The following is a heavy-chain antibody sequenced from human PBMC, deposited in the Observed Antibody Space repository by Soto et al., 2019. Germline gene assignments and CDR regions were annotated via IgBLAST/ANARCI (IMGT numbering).Heavy chain of an antibody. Sequence: PSETLSLTCTVSGGSISSSSYYWSWIRQHPGKGLEWIGYIYYSGSTYYNPSLKSRVTISVDTSKNQFSLKLSSVTAADTAVYYCARVRSNEDYDSSGYYPSSLDYWGQGTLVTVSS. D-gene: IGHD3-22*01. CDR2: IYYSGST. CDR3: ARVRSNEDYDSSGYYPSSLDY. J-gene: IGHJ4*02. V-gene: IGHV4-31*03. CDR1: GGSISSSSYY.